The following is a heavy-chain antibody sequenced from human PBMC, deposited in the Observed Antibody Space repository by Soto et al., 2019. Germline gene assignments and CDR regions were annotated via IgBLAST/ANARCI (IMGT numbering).Heavy chain of an antibody. CDR2: IIPIFGSA. J-gene: IGHJ4*02. CDR3: AREVVTTIPGYQYFDY. D-gene: IGHD2-21*02. V-gene: IGHV1-69*06. Sequence: QVQLVQSGAEVKKPGSSVKVSCTASGGTFSSYAISWVRQAPGQGLEWMGGIIPIFGSANYAQDFQGRVTITADTSTSTVYMELSSLRSEDTAVYYCAREVVTTIPGYQYFDYWGQGTLVTVSS. CDR1: GGTFSSYA.